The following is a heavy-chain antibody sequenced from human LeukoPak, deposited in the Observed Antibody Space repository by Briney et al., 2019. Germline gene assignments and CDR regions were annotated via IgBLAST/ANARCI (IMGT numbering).Heavy chain of an antibody. V-gene: IGHV3-48*01. CDR3: ARGLDYYGSGSYQSDAFDI. CDR1: GFTFSSYS. D-gene: IGHD3-10*01. Sequence: GGSLRLSCAASGFTFSSYSMNWVRQAPGKGLEWVSYISSSSTIYYADSVKGRFTISRGNAKNSLYLQMNSLRAEDTAVYYCARGLDYYGSGSYQSDAFDIWGQGTMVTVSS. CDR2: ISSSSTI. J-gene: IGHJ3*02.